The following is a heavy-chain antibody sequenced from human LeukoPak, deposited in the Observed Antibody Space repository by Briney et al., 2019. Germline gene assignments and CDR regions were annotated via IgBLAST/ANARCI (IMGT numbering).Heavy chain of an antibody. V-gene: IGHV1-2*02. D-gene: IGHD6-6*01. J-gene: IGHJ4*02. CDR2: INPNSGGT. Sequence: GASVKVSCKASGYTFTGYYMHWVRQAPGQGLEWMGWINPNSGGTNYAQKFQGRVTMTRDTSISTAYMELSRLRSDVTAVYYCAREGRSSSSPFDYWGQGTLVTVSS. CDR1: GYTFTGYY. CDR3: AREGRSSSSPFDY.